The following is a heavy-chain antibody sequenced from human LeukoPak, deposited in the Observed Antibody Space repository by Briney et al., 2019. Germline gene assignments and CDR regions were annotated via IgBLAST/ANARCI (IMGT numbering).Heavy chain of an antibody. D-gene: IGHD3-22*01. CDR2: ISGSGGST. J-gene: IGHJ4*02. CDR3: ARVMGYYDSSGYYSYYFDY. CDR1: GFTFSSYA. V-gene: IGHV3-23*01. Sequence: GGSLRLSCAASGFTFSSYAMSWVRQAPGKGLEWVSAISGSGGSTYYADSVKGRFTISRDNSKNTLYLQMNSLRADDTAVYYCARVMGYYDSSGYYSYYFDYWGQGTLVTVSS.